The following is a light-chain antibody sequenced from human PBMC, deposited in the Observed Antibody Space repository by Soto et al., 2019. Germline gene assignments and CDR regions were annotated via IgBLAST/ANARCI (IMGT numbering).Light chain of an antibody. CDR3: QHYGTSPLP. CDR2: DAS. Sequence: EIVLTQSPGTLSLSPGERATLSCRASQSVSSSFLAWYQQKPGQAPRLLIYDASIRATGIQDRFSGSGSGTDFTLTISRLEPEDFAVYYCQHYGTSPLPFGQGTKVEIK. V-gene: IGKV3-20*01. CDR1: QSVSSSF. J-gene: IGKJ1*01.